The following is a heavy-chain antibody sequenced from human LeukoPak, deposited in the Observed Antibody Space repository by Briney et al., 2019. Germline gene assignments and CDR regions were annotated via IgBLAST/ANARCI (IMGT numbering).Heavy chain of an antibody. J-gene: IGHJ5*02. D-gene: IGHD2-2*01. CDR1: GYTFTSYG. CDR3: VRTDIVVVPAMPTDP. Sequence: ASVKVSCKASGYTFTSYGISWVRQAPGQGREWMGWISAYNGNTNYAQKLQGRVTMTTDTSTSTAYMELRSLRSDDTAVYYCVRTDIVVVPAMPTDPWGQGTLVTVSS. CDR2: ISAYNGNT. V-gene: IGHV1-18*01.